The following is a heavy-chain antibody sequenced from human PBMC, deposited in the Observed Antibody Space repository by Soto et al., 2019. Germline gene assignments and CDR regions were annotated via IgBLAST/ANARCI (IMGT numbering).Heavy chain of an antibody. CDR3: ARAYCSGGSCSPFKYYYYGMDV. D-gene: IGHD2-15*01. V-gene: IGHV3-21*01. CDR1: GFTFSSYS. Sequence: GSLRLSCAASGFTFSSYSMNWVRQAPGKGLEWVSSISSSSSYIYYADSVKGRFTISRDNAKNSLYLQMNSLRAEDTAVYYCARAYCSGGSCSPFKYYYYGMDVWGQGTTVTVSS. CDR2: ISSSSSYI. J-gene: IGHJ6*02.